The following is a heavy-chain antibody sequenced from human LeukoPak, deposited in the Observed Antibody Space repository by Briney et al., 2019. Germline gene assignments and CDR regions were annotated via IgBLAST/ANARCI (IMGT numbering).Heavy chain of an antibody. CDR3: ARTITIRGLTFDY. CDR1: GGSFSTYY. Sequence: SETLSLTCTVSGGSFSTYYWSWIRQPPGKGLEWIGYIYYSGNTNYNPSLKSRVTISVDTSKNQCSLSLNSVTAADTAVYYCARTITIRGLTFDYWGQGTLVTVSS. V-gene: IGHV4-59*01. J-gene: IGHJ4*02. CDR2: IYYSGNT. D-gene: IGHD3-10*01.